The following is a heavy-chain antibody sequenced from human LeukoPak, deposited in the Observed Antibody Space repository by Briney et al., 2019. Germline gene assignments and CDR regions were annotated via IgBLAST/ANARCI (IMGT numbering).Heavy chain of an antibody. J-gene: IGHJ4*02. CDR1: DDSISSSY. V-gene: IGHV4-59*12. D-gene: IGHD4-17*01. Sequence: SETLSLTCHVSDDSISSSYWSWIRQPPGKGLEWIGYVYYTGDANYNPSLKSRVIISLDTSKNQFSLKLSSVTAADTAVYYCARGLGTVTTFLVFRIYFDYWGQGTLVTVSS. CDR2: VYYTGDA. CDR3: ARGLGTVTTFLVFRIYFDY.